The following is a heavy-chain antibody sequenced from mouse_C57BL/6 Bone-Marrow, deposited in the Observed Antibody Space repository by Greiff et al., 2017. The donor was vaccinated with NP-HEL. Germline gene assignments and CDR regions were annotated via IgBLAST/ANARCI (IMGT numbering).Heavy chain of an antibody. J-gene: IGHJ1*03. CDR1: GISITTGNYR. CDR2: IYYSGTI. Sequence: DVKLQESGPGLVKPSQTVFLTCTVTGISITTGNYRWSWIRQFPGNKLEWIGYIYYSGTITYNPSLTSRTTITRDTPKNQFFLEMNSLTAEDTATYYCAREGVYDGYQGYFDVWGTGTTVTVSS. D-gene: IGHD2-3*01. V-gene: IGHV3-5*01. CDR3: AREGVYDGYQGYFDV.